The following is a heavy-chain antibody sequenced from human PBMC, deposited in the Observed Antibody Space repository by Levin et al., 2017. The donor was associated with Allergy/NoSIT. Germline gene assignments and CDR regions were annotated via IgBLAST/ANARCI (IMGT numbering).Heavy chain of an antibody. CDR2: IRSKANSYAT. CDR1: GFTFSGSA. J-gene: IGHJ4*02. Sequence: GESLKISCAASGFTFSGSAMHWVRQASGKGLEWVGRIRSKANSYATAYAASVKGRFTISRDDSKNTAYLQMNSLKTEDTAVYYCMITFGGVIVDYWGQGTLVTVSS. CDR3: MITFGGVIVDY. V-gene: IGHV3-73*01. D-gene: IGHD3-16*02.